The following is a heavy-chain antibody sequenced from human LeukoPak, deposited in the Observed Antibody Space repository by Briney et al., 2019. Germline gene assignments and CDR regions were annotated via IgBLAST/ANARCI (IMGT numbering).Heavy chain of an antibody. CDR2: ISSGGGST. J-gene: IGHJ4*02. CDR1: GFTFSSYA. V-gene: IGHV3-23*01. CDR3: AKVLSSGGHWFDY. D-gene: IGHD6-19*01. Sequence: TGGSLRLSCAASGFTFSSYAMTWVRQAPGKGLEWVSGISSGGGSTYYADSMKGRFTISRDNSENTLYLQMNSLRAEDTAVYHCAKVLSSGGHWFDYWGQGSLVTVSS.